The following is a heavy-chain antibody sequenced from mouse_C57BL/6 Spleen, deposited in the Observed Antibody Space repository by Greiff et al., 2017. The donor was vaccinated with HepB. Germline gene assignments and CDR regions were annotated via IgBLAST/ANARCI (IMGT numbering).Heavy chain of an antibody. D-gene: IGHD1-1*01. CDR3: ARNYGSSPWVAY. Sequence: QVTLKVCGPGILQSSQTLSLTCSFSGFSLSTSGMGVSWIRQPSGKGLEWLAHIYWDDDKRYNPSLKSRLTISKDTSRNQVFLKITSVDTADTATYYCARNYGSSPWVAYWGQGTLVTVSA. CDR2: IYWDDDK. V-gene: IGHV8-12*01. CDR1: GFSLSTSGMG. J-gene: IGHJ3*01.